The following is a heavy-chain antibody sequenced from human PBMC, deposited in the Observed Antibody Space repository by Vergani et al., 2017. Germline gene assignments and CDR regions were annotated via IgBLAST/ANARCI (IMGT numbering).Heavy chain of an antibody. Sequence: QVQLVESGGGVVQPGRSLRLSCAASGFTFSSYAMHWVRQAPGKGLEWVAIIWYDGSNTYYADSVKGRFTVSRDNSRNTLFLQMNSLRVEDTAVYYCARSRYDSSGFSTIFRYWGQGTRVTVS. CDR2: IWYDGSNT. CDR3: ARSRYDSSGFSTIFRY. V-gene: IGHV3-33*08. CDR1: GFTFSSYA. J-gene: IGHJ4*02. D-gene: IGHD3-22*01.